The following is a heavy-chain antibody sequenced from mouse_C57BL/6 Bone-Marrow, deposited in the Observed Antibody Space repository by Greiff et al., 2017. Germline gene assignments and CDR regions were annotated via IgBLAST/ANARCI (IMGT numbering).Heavy chain of an antibody. CDR3: ARDQTTGWYFDV. V-gene: IGHV5-16*01. D-gene: IGHD1-1*01. CDR2: INYDGSST. CDR1: GFTFSDYY. Sequence: DVHLVESEGGLVQPGSSMKLSCTASGFTFSDYYMAWVRQVPEKGLEWVANINYDGSSTYYLDSLKSRFIISRDNAKNILYLQMSSLKSEDTATYYCARDQTTGWYFDVWGTGTTVTVSS. J-gene: IGHJ1*03.